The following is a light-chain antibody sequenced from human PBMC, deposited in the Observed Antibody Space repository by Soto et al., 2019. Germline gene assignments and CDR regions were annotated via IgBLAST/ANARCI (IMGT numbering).Light chain of an antibody. CDR1: SSDVGGYNY. CDR2: DVS. J-gene: IGLJ1*01. CDR3: SSYTSSSTLAV. Sequence: QSALTQPASVSGSPGQSITISCTGTSSDVGGYNYVSWYQQHPGKAPKLMIYDVSNRPSGVSNRFSGSKSGNTASLTISGLQAEDEADYYSSSYTSSSTLAVFGTGTQLTVL. V-gene: IGLV2-14*01.